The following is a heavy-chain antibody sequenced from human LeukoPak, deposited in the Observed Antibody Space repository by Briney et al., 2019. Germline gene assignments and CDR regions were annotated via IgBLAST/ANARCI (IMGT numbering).Heavy chain of an antibody. J-gene: IGHJ4*02. Sequence: GGSLRLSCEASGVTFSNYALSWVRQAPGKGLEWVSLISGSGGQRDYADSVKGRFTISRDNSKNTLYLQMNSLKAEDTAVYHCAKHVWTSVWFFDYWGQGTLVTVSS. CDR2: ISGSGGQR. CDR1: GVTFSNYA. D-gene: IGHD6-19*01. CDR3: AKHVWTSVWFFDY. V-gene: IGHV3-23*01.